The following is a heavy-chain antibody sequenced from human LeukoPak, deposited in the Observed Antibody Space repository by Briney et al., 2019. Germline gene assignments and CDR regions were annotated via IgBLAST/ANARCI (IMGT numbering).Heavy chain of an antibody. CDR1: GGTFSSYA. CDR3: ARTDYYDSSGY. V-gene: IGHV1-69*06. CDR2: IIPIFGTA. Sequence: GASVKVSCKASGGTFSSYALSWVRQAPGQGLEWMGGIIPIFGTANYAQKFQGRVTITADKSTNTAYMELSSLRSEDTAVYYCARTDYYDSSGYWGQGTLVTVSS. D-gene: IGHD3-22*01. J-gene: IGHJ4*02.